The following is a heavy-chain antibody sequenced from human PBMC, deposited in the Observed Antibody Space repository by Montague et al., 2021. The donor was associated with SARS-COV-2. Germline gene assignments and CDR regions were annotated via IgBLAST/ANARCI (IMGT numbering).Heavy chain of an antibody. CDR3: ARHMLHGGTIKDAFEI. J-gene: IGHJ3*02. Sequence: QSGAEVKKPGESLKISCKGSGYSFTSYWIGWVRQMPGKGLEWMGIVYPGDSDTRYSPSFQGQVTISADKSISTAYLQWSSLKASDTAMYYCARHMLHGGTIKDAFEIWGQGTMVTVSS. D-gene: IGHD4-23*01. CDR1: GYSFTSYW. V-gene: IGHV5-51*01. CDR2: VYPGDSDT.